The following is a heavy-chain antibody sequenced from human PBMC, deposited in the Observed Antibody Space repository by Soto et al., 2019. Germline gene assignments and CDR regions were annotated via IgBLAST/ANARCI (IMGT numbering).Heavy chain of an antibody. CDR1: GYTFTSYA. J-gene: IGHJ4*02. Sequence: ASVKVSCKASGYTFTSYAMHWVRQAPGQRLEWMGWIDAGNGNTKYSQKFQGRVTITRDTSASTAYMELSSLRSEDTAVYYCARGGLGPRIAARRGLAYWGQGTLVTVSS. CDR3: ARGGLGPRIAARRGLAY. D-gene: IGHD6-6*01. CDR2: IDAGNGNT. V-gene: IGHV1-3*01.